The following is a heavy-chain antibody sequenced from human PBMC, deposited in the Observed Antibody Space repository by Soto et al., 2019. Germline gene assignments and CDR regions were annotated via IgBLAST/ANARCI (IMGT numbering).Heavy chain of an antibody. CDR3: VRGELPFYYYGMDL. CDR2: IGSAGDT. V-gene: IGHV3-13*01. CDR1: GFPVGGYD. D-gene: IGHD1-26*01. J-gene: IGHJ6*02. Sequence: VQLVESGGNFVQPGESLRLSCAASGFPVGGYDFHWVHQGRGKGLEWVSTIGSAGDTYYSASVRGRFTISRENAKNSLFLQMTSLRAGDTAVYFCVRGELPFYYYGMDLWGQGTTVTVSS.